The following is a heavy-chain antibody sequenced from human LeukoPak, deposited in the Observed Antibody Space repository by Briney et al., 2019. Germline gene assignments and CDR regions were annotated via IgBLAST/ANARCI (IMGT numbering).Heavy chain of an antibody. V-gene: IGHV1-2*02. CDR2: INPNSGGT. J-gene: IGHJ4*02. Sequence: ASVKVSCKASGYTFTGYYMHWVRQAPGQGLEWMGWINPNSGGTNDAQKFQGRVTMTRDTSISTAYMELSRLRSDDTAVYYCERAVAGTTETDDYWGQGTLVTVSS. D-gene: IGHD6-19*01. CDR3: ERAVAGTTETDDY. CDR1: GYTFTGYY.